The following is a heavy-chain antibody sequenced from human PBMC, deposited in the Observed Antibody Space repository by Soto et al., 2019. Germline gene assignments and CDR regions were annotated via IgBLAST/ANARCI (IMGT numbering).Heavy chain of an antibody. CDR2: ISSSGSYI. D-gene: IGHD3-22*01. J-gene: IGHJ4*02. Sequence: GGSLRLSCAASGFTFCSYSMNWVRQAPGKGLEWVSSISSSGSYIYYADSVKGRFTISRDNAKNSLYLQMNSLRAEDTAVYYCARDLHYYDSGGYYGYWGQGTLVTVSS. CDR1: GFTFCSYS. CDR3: ARDLHYYDSGGYYGY. V-gene: IGHV3-21*01.